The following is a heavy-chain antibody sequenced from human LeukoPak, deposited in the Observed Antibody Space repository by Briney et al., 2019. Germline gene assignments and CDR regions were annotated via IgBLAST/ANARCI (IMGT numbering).Heavy chain of an antibody. CDR3: GRVIAGAIDY. J-gene: IGHJ4*02. V-gene: IGHV3-7*01. Sequence: GGSLRLSCAASGFTFSGHSMTWVRQAPGKGLEWVANINLDGSERFYVDFVKGRFTISRDNDDNSMYLEMNSLGAEDTAVYYCGRVIAGAIDYWGQGTLVTVSS. CDR2: INLDGSER. CDR1: GFTFSGHS. D-gene: IGHD6-13*01.